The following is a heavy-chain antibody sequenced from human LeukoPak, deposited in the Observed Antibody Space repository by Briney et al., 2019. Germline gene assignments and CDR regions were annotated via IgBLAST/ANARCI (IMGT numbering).Heavy chain of an antibody. Sequence: SETLSLTCTVSGGSISSYYWSWIRQPAGKGLEWIGRIYTSGSNNYNPSLKRRVTMSEDKSKKQFSLKLSSVTAADTAVYYCARVRTGDYFDYWGQGTLVTVSS. CDR1: GGSISSYY. CDR3: ARVRTGDYFDY. J-gene: IGHJ4*02. V-gene: IGHV4-4*07. CDR2: IYTSGSN. D-gene: IGHD1-14*01.